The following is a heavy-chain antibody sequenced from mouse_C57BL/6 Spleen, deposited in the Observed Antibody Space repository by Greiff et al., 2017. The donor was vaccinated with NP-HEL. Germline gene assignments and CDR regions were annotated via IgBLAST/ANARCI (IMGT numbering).Heavy chain of an antibody. D-gene: IGHD1-1*02. Sequence: EVQVVESEGGLVQPGSSMKLSCTASGFTFSDYYMAWVRQVPEKGLEWVANINYDGSSTYYLDSLKSRFIIARDNAKNILYLQMSSLKSEDTATYYCARDGYGYFDYWGQGTTLTVSS. CDR1: GFTFSDYY. CDR2: INYDGSST. CDR3: ARDGYGYFDY. V-gene: IGHV5-16*01. J-gene: IGHJ2*01.